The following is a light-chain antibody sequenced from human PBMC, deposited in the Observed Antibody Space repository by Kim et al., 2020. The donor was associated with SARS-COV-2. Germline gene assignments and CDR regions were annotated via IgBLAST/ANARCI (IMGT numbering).Light chain of an antibody. CDR3: CSYAGTYSFV. V-gene: IGLV2-11*01. Sequence: QSALTQPRSVSGSPGQSVTISCTGTSSDIGAYDFVSWYQQHPGKAPKLMIYDVTKRPSGVPDRFSGSESGNTASLTISGLQAEDEADYYCCSYAGTYSFVFGSGTKVTVL. CDR1: SSDIGAYDF. CDR2: DVT. J-gene: IGLJ1*01.